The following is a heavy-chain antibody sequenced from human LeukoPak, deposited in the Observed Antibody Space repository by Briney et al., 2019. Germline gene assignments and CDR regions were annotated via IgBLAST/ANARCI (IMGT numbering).Heavy chain of an antibody. CDR1: GYTFTSFG. Sequence: ASVKVSCKASGYTFTSFGISWVRQAPGQGLEWMGWISAYNGNTNYAQKLQGRVTMTTDTSTSTAYRELRSLRSDDTAVYYCARVYYYDTSAFYFDYWGQGTLVTVSS. CDR2: ISAYNGNT. V-gene: IGHV1-18*01. CDR3: ARVYYYDTSAFYFDY. J-gene: IGHJ4*02. D-gene: IGHD3-22*01.